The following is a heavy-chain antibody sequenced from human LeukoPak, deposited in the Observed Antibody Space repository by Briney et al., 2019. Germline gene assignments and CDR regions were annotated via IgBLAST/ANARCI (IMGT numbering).Heavy chain of an antibody. CDR3: TTLDGDYAPDY. D-gene: IGHD4-17*01. CDR1: GFTFSNAW. V-gene: IGHV3-15*04. CDR2: MESKSDGGST. Sequence: PGGSLRLSCAGSGFTFSNAWMSWVRQAPGKGLEWVGRMESKSDGGSTDYAAPVKGRFTISRDDSKNTLFLQINSLKTEDTAVYHCTTLDGDYAPDYWGQGTLVTVSS. J-gene: IGHJ4*02.